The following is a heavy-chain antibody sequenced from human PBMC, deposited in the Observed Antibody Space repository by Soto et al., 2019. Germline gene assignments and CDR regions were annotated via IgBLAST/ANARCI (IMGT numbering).Heavy chain of an antibody. J-gene: IGHJ3*02. D-gene: IGHD2-15*01. CDR2: IYYSGST. CDR1: GGSISSGDYY. V-gene: IGHV4-30-4*01. CDR3: ARDGTPIVVVAATDAFDI. Sequence: SETLSLTCTVSGGSISSGDYYWSWIRQPPGKGLEWIGYIYYSGSTYYNLSLKSRVTISVDTSKNQFSLKLSSVTAADTAVYYCARDGTPIVVVAATDAFDIWGQGTMVTVSS.